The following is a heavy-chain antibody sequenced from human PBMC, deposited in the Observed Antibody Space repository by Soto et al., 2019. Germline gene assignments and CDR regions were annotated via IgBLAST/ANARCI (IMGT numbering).Heavy chain of an antibody. CDR3: ARDNAPVAGTSLPGY. CDR2: ISYDGSKK. J-gene: IGHJ4*02. D-gene: IGHD6-19*01. V-gene: IGHV3-30*01. Sequence: GALRLSCAASGFTFSSYAMHWVRQVPGKGLEWVTLISYDGSKKFYADSVKGRFTISRDQSKNTLYLQMNSLRAEDTASYYCARDNAPVAGTSLPGYWGQGTLVTVSS. CDR1: GFTFSSYA.